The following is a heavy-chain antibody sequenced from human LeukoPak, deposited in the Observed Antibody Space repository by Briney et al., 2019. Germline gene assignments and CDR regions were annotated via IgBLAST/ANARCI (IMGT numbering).Heavy chain of an antibody. CDR3: ARSYCSSTTCGFDP. J-gene: IGHJ5*02. Sequence: GGSLRLSCAASGFTFSSYSMNWVRQAPGKGLEWVSSISTSSSYIYYADSLKGRFTISRGNAKNSLYLQMNSLRAEDTAVYYCARSYCSSTTCGFDPWGQGTLVTVSS. D-gene: IGHD2-2*01. CDR2: ISTSSSYI. CDR1: GFTFSSYS. V-gene: IGHV3-21*01.